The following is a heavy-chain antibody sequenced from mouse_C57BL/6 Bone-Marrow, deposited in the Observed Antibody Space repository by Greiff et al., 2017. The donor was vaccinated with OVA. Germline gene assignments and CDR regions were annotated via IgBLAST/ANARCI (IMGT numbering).Heavy chain of an antibody. J-gene: IGHJ3*01. V-gene: IGHV1-72*01. CDR2: IDPNSGGT. Sequence: VQLQQPGAELVKPGASVKLSCKASGYTFTSYWMHWVKQRPGRGLEWIGRIDPNSGGTKYNEKFKSKATMSVDTPSSTAYMQLSILTSEDAAVYYCARGVATTWFAYWGQGTLVTVSA. CDR1: GYTFTSYW. CDR3: ARGVATTWFAY. D-gene: IGHD1-1*02.